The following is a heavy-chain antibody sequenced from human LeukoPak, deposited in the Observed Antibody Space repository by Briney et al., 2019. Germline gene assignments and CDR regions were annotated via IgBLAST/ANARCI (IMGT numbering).Heavy chain of an antibody. CDR3: ARSRRWLQDTLDY. Sequence: LETLSLTCTVSGGSISSYYWSWIRQPPGKGLEWIGYIYYSGSTNYNPSLKSRVTISVDTSKNQFSLELSSVTAADTAVYYCARSRRWLQDTLDYWGQGTLVTVSS. V-gene: IGHV4-59*01. CDR1: GGSISSYY. J-gene: IGHJ4*02. D-gene: IGHD5-24*01. CDR2: IYYSGST.